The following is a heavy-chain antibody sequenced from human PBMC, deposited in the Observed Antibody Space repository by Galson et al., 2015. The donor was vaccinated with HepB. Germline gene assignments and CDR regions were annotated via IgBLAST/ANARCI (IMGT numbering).Heavy chain of an antibody. V-gene: IGHV3-23*01. Sequence: SLRLSCAASGFTFTNFALSWVRQAPGKGLEWVSVISGSGDRTGYADSVKGRFTISRDNSKNTVYLQMNNLRAEDTAVYYCAKGSGSSRYTTMDVWGQGTTVTVSS. J-gene: IGHJ6*02. CDR3: AKGSGSSRYTTMDV. CDR2: ISGSGDRT. CDR1: GFTFTNFA. D-gene: IGHD2-15*01.